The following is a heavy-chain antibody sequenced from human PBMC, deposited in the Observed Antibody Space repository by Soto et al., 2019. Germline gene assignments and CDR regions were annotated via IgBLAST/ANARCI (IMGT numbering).Heavy chain of an antibody. J-gene: IGHJ4*02. D-gene: IGHD4-17*01. CDR2: IHGGGNT. V-gene: IGHV3-66*02. CDR1: GFSVSANY. CDR3: ARAAQFNYGGNSGFDY. Sequence: SLRLSCVASGFSVSANYMTWMRQAPGKGLEWVSVIHGGGNTYYADSVKGRFTISRDNAKNTVYLQMNSLRAEDTAVYYCARAAQFNYGGNSGFDYWGQGTLVTVSS.